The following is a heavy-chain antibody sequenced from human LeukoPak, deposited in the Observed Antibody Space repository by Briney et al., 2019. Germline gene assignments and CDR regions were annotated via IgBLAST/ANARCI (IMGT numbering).Heavy chain of an antibody. D-gene: IGHD6-19*01. CDR2: INPNSGGT. J-gene: IGHJ4*02. CDR3: ARGVRPEQWLVPADPYFDY. CDR1: GYTFTGYY. V-gene: IGHV1-2*02. Sequence: ASVKVSCKASGYTFTGYYMHWVRQAPGQGLEWMGWINPNSGGTNYAQKLQGRVTMTRDTSISTAYMELSRLRSDDTAVYYCARGVRPEQWLVPADPYFDYWGQGTLVTVSS.